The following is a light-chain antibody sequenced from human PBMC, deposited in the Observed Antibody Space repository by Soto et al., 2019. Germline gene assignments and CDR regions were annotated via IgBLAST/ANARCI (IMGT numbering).Light chain of an antibody. J-gene: IGLJ2*01. CDR3: GTWDNSLSAGA. CDR2: DNN. CDR1: SSNIGNNY. Sequence: QSVLTQPPSVSAAPGQKVTISCYGSSSNIGNNYVSWYQQLPGTAPKLLIYDNNKRPSGIPDRFSGSKSGTSATLDITGLQTGDEADYYCGTWDNSLSAGAFGGGTKLTVL. V-gene: IGLV1-51*01.